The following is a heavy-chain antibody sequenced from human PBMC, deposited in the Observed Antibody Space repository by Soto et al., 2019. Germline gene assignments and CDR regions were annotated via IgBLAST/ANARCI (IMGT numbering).Heavy chain of an antibody. CDR3: ASLYYYGSGSYSLTDY. V-gene: IGHV4-39*01. CDR2: IYYTGCT. J-gene: IGHJ4*02. D-gene: IGHD3-10*01. CDR1: GGSISSCDYY. Sequence: QLQLQESGPGLVKPSETLSLTCTVSGGSISSCDYYWGWIRQPPGKGLEWIGSIYYTGCTYYNPSFKSPLPLSVDSPKNQFSLKLSSVTAADTAVYYCASLYYYGSGSYSLTDYWGQGTLVTVSS.